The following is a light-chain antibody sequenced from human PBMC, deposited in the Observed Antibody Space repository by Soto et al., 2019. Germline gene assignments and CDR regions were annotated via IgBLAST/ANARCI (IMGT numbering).Light chain of an antibody. CDR2: STY. CDR3: ASWDDSLNAWL. CDR1: NSTVGTNT. Sequence: QSVLTQPPSASGTPGQTLTTSGSGSNSTVGTNTVNWFHQVPGTAPKLLIFSTYQRPSGVPDRFSGSKSGASASLAISGLQSEDEADYYCASWDDSLNAWLFGGGTKLTVL. J-gene: IGLJ3*02. V-gene: IGLV1-44*01.